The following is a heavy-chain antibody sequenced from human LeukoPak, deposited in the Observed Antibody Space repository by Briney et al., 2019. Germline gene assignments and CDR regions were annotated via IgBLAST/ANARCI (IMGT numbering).Heavy chain of an antibody. V-gene: IGHV3-23*01. CDR3: ARTGCSSFNCYLDY. CDR2: ITGSGGST. Sequence: GGSLRLSCAASGFTFGSFAMRWVRRAPGKGLEWVSAITGSGGSTYYADSVKGWFTISRDNSKNTLYLQMNSLRAEDTAVYYCARTGCSSFNCYLDYWGQGTLVTVSS. D-gene: IGHD2-2*01. CDR1: GFTFGSFA. J-gene: IGHJ4*02.